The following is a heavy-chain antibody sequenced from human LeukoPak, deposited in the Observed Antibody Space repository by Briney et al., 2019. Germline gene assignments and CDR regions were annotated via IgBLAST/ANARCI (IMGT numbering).Heavy chain of an antibody. J-gene: IGHJ3*02. D-gene: IGHD6-13*01. CDR1: GFTFDDYA. Sequence: GGSLRLSCAASGFTFDDYAMHWVRQAPGKGLEWVSGISWNRGSIGYADSVKGRFTISRDNAKNSLYLQMNSLRAEDTALYYCAKGDSSSWPDAFDIWGQGTMVTVSS. CDR2: ISWNRGSI. CDR3: AKGDSSSWPDAFDI. V-gene: IGHV3-9*01.